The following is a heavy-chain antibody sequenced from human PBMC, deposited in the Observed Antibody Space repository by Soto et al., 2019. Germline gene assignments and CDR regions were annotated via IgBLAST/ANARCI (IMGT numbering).Heavy chain of an antibody. CDR1: GFTFGDYP. CDR2: ISWNSGKI. Sequence: EVQLVESGGGLIQPGRSLRLSCAASGFTFGDYPMHWVRQAPGKGLEGVSRISWNSGKIDYVDSLKGRFTISRDNSKNSVYLEMNSLRVEDTALYYCVKEGRTGWFDYWGQGTLVIVSS. V-gene: IGHV3-9*01. D-gene: IGHD6-19*01. J-gene: IGHJ4*02. CDR3: VKEGRTGWFDY.